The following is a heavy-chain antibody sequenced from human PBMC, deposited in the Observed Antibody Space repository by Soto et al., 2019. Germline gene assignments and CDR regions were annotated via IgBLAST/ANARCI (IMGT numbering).Heavy chain of an antibody. CDR1: GFTFTNYA. D-gene: IGHD3-9*01. J-gene: IGHJ4*02. Sequence: AGSLRLSCAASGFTFTNYAVTWVRQAPGKGLEWVSAISGSGSTTYYADSVKGRFAVSRDNSNNTLYLQMHSLRAGDSAVYFCAKNRYTDWTWASIDYWGQGTLVTVSS. CDR2: ISGSGSTT. V-gene: IGHV3-23*01. CDR3: AKNRYTDWTWASIDY.